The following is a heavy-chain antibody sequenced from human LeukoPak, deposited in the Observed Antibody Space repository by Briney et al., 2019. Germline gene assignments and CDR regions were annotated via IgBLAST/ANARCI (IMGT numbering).Heavy chain of an antibody. CDR3: ARRRQFDY. Sequence: SETLSLTCTVSGGSISSSSHYWGWIRQPPGKGLEWIGSIYYSGSTYYNPSLKSRVTISVDTSKNQFSLKLSSVTAADTAVYYCARRRQFDYWGQGTLVTVSS. CDR2: IYYSGST. J-gene: IGHJ4*02. V-gene: IGHV4-39*01. CDR1: GGSISSSSHY.